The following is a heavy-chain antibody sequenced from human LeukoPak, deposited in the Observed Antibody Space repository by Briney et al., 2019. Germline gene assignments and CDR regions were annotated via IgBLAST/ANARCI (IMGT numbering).Heavy chain of an antibody. CDR3: ARTEYSSSWSPWGFDP. D-gene: IGHD6-6*01. Sequence: SETLSLTCTVSGGSISSYYWSWIRQPAGKGLEWIGRIYTSGSTNYNPSLKSRVTMSVDTSKNQFSLQLNSVTPEDTAVYYCARTEYSSSWSPWGFDPWGQGTLVTVSS. J-gene: IGHJ5*02. CDR1: GGSISSYY. V-gene: IGHV4-4*07. CDR2: IYTSGST.